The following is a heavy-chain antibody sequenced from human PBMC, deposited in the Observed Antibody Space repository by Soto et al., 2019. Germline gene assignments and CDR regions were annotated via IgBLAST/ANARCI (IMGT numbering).Heavy chain of an antibody. CDR3: AREVRGRGYPNCFGR. CDR2: ISDDGTYA. V-gene: IGHV3-11*06. J-gene: IGHJ4*01. D-gene: IGHD2-21*01. Sequence: GGSLRLSGTVAGFSFSDYYMRWIRQARRRVLGWVSYISDDGTYAEYSDSGEDRFRVSTDNGKNSMCLQMNSLSVEDTAVYHCAREVRGRGYPNCFGRWGQGTRVTVSS. CDR1: GFSFSDYY.